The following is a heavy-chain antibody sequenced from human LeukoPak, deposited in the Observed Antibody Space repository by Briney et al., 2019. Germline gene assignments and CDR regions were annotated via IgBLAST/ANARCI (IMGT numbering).Heavy chain of an antibody. Sequence: GASVKVSCKASGGTFSSYAISWVRQAPGQGLEWMGGIIPIFGTANYAQKFQGRVTITADESTSTAYMELSSLRSEDTAVYYCARYYYDSSGLPVFDYWGQGTLVTVSS. J-gene: IGHJ4*02. V-gene: IGHV1-69*13. CDR1: GGTFSSYA. D-gene: IGHD3-22*01. CDR2: IIPIFGTA. CDR3: ARYYYDSSGLPVFDY.